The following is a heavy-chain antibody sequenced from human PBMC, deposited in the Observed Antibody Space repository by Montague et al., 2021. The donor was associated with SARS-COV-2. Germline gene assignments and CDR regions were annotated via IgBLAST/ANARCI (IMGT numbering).Heavy chain of an antibody. CDR2: IYYSGST. D-gene: IGHD1-7*01. CDR1: GGSISSYY. J-gene: IGHJ5*02. CDR3: ARAAGYNWNYGYNWFDP. Sequence: SETLSLTCTVSGGSISSYYWRWIRQPPGKGLEWIGYIYYSGSTNXNPSLKSRVTISVDTSKNQFSLKLSSVTAADTAVYYCARAAGYNWNYGYNWFDPWGQGTLVTVSS. V-gene: IGHV4-59*01.